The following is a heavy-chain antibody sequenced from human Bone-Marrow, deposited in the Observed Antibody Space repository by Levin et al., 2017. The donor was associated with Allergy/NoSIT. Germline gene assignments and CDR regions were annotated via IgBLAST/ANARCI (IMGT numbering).Heavy chain of an antibody. CDR1: GFTFSDYA. CDR3: ANAWSYCGKNCYTYNFDY. CDR2: ISGDGGNR. J-gene: IGHJ4*02. Sequence: GEFLKISCAASGFTFSDYAMSWVRQAPGKGLEWVSAISGDGGNRYYANSVRGRFTISRDNSQKMLYLQMNSRRVEDTALYYCANAWSYCGKNCYTYNFDYWGQGMLVAVSS. V-gene: IGHV3-23*01. D-gene: IGHD2-21*01.